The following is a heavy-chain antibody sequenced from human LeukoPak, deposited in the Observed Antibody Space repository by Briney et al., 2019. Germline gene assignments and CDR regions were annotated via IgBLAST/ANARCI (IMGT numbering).Heavy chain of an antibody. CDR2: ISAYNGNT. CDR3: ARDIGAGIVGVHGAPRTPYCFDY. V-gene: IGHV1-18*01. D-gene: IGHD1-26*01. CDR1: GHTFTSYG. Sequence: ASVKVSCKASGHTFTSYGISWVRQAPGQGLEWTGWISAYNGNTNYAQKLQGRVTMTTDTSTSTAYMELRSLRSDDTAVYYCARDIGAGIVGVHGAPRTPYCFDYWGQGTLVTVSS. J-gene: IGHJ4*02.